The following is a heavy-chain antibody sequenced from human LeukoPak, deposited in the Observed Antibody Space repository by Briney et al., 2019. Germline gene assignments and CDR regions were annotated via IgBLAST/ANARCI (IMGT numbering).Heavy chain of an antibody. V-gene: IGHV3-33*01. J-gene: IGHJ4*02. CDR2: IWYDGSNK. D-gene: IGHD6-19*01. CDR3: AREYHSGWYYFDY. Sequence: PGGSLRLSCAASGFTFSSYGMHWVRQAPGKGREGGAVIWYDGSNKYYADSVKGGFTISRDNSKNTLYLQMNRQRAEDTAVYYCAREYHSGWYYFDYWGQGTLVTVSS. CDR1: GFTFSSYG.